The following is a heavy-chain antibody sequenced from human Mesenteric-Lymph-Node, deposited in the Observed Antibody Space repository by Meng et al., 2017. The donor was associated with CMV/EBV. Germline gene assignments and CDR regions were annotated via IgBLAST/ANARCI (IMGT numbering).Heavy chain of an antibody. D-gene: IGHD5-18*01. J-gene: IGHJ6*02. V-gene: IGHV3-7*01. Sequence: GGSLRLSCAASGFTFSSYWMSWVRQAPGKGLEWVANIKQDGSEKYYVDSVKGRFTISRDNSKNTLYLQMNSLRAEDTAVYYCAKEDTAMVLYYYYGMDVWGQGTTVTVSS. CDR3: AKEDTAMVLYYYYGMDV. CDR2: IKQDGSEK. CDR1: GFTFSSYW.